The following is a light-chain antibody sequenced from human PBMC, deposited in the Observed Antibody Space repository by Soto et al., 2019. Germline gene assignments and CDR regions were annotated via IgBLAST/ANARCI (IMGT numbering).Light chain of an antibody. CDR3: SSYTSSISYV. V-gene: IGLV2-14*03. J-gene: IGLJ1*01. Sequence: QSALTQPASVSGSPGQSITISCTGASSDVGGYNYVSWYQSHPGEAPKLIIYDVSNRPSGVSDRFSGSKSGNTASLTISGLQAEDEADYYCSSYTSSISYVFGTGTKVTV. CDR1: SSDVGGYNY. CDR2: DVS.